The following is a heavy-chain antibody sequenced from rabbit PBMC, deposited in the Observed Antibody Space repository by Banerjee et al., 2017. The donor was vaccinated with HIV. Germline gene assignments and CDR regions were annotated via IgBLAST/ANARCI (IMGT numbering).Heavy chain of an antibody. CDR2: INAVTGKA. D-gene: IGHD2-1*01. J-gene: IGHJ4*01. Sequence: QEQLVESGGGLVQPGGSLKLSCKASGFDFSTYSMSWVRQAPGKGLEWIACINAVTGKAVYATWAKGRFTFSKTSSTTVTLQMTSLTDADTATYFCARDLDGAIGWNFGWWGPGTLVTVS. V-gene: IGHV1S45*01. CDR1: GFDFSTYS. CDR3: ARDLDGAIGWNFGW.